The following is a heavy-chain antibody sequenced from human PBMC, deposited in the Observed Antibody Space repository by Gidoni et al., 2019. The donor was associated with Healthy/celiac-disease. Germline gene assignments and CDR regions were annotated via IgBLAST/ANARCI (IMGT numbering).Heavy chain of an antibody. V-gene: IGHV1-69*01. Sequence: QVQRVQSGAEVKKPGASVNVSCKASGGPFSSYAISWVRQAPGQGLEWMGGILPIFGTANYAQKFQGRVTITADESTSTAYMELSSLRSEDTAVYYCASLLQWWSVEPTHWGQGTLVTVSS. D-gene: IGHD2-15*01. CDR1: GGPFSSYA. J-gene: IGHJ4*02. CDR3: ASLLQWWSVEPTH. CDR2: ILPIFGTA.